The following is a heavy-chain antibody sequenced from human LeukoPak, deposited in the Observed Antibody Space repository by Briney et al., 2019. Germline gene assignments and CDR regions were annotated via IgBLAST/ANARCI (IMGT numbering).Heavy chain of an antibody. J-gene: IGHJ4*02. Sequence: ASVKVSCKASGGTFSSYAISWVRQAPGQGLEWMGGIIPIFGTANYAQKFQGRVTITADESTSTAYMELSSLRSEDTAVYYCARYSSSWYSDNDYWGQGTLVTVSS. CDR3: ARYSSSWYSDNDY. V-gene: IGHV1-69*01. CDR2: IIPIFGTA. D-gene: IGHD6-13*01. CDR1: GGTFSSYA.